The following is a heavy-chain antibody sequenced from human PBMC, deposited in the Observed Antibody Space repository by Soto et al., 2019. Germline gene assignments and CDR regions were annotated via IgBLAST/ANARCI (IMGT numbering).Heavy chain of an antibody. CDR2: ISGSGGST. CDR1: GFTFSSYA. V-gene: IGHV3-23*01. Sequence: EVQLLESGGGLVQPGGSLRLSCAASGFTFSSYAMSWVRQAPGKGLEWVSAISGSGGSTYYADSVKGRFTISRDNSKNTLYLQMNSLRAEDTAVYYCAKDQGVTGTIPEYYGMDVWGQGTTVTVSS. D-gene: IGHD1-20*01. CDR3: AKDQGVTGTIPEYYGMDV. J-gene: IGHJ6*02.